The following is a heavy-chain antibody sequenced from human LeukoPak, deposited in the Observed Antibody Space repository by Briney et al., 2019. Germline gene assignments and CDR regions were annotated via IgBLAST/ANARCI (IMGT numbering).Heavy chain of an antibody. J-gene: IGHJ4*02. CDR3: ARGMPATAIRPYFDS. CDR1: GFTVSNNY. D-gene: IGHD2-21*02. V-gene: IGHV3-66*01. Sequence: GGSLRLSCTASGFTVSNNYMTWVRQAPGKGLEWVSVIYGSGSTFYADSVKGRFTIFRDSSKNTLNLQMDSLRAEDTAVYYCARGMPATAIRPYFDSWGQGTLVTVSS. CDR2: IYGSGST.